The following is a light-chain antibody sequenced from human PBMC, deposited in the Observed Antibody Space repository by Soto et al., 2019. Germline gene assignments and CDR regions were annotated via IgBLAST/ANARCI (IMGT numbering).Light chain of an antibody. J-gene: IGLJ3*02. CDR2: STN. Sequence: QTVVTQEPSFSVSPGGTLTLTCGLTSGSVSSGYYPSWYQQTPGQAPRTLIHSTNTRSSGVPDRFSGSILGNKAALTITGAQADDESDYYCVLYMGSGISVFGGGTKLTVL. CDR1: SGSVSSGYY. V-gene: IGLV8-61*01. CDR3: VLYMGSGISV.